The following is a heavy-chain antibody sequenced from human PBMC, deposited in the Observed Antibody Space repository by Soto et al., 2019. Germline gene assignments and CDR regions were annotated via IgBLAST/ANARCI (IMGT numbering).Heavy chain of an antibody. CDR1: GFTFGSYG. Sequence: XGSLRLSCAASGFTFGSYGMHWVRQAPGKGLEWVAVISYDGSNKYYADSVKGRFTISRDNSKNTLYLQMNSLRAEDTAVYYCAREGRGASRLYFDYWGQGTLVTVSS. J-gene: IGHJ4*02. CDR3: AREGRGASRLYFDY. CDR2: ISYDGSNK. V-gene: IGHV3-30*03. D-gene: IGHD1-26*01.